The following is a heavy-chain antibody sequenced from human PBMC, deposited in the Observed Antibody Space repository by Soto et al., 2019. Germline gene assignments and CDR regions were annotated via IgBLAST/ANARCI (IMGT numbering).Heavy chain of an antibody. D-gene: IGHD3-10*01. CDR1: GGTFSTYT. CDR2: IIPLLDVT. Sequence: QVQLVQSGAEVKKPGSSVKVSCKAAGGTFSTYTINWVRQAPGQGLEWMGRIIPLLDVTNNAQRFQGRVTITADKSTSTVYMELTSLTSQDTAVYYCARDSGTVGYDDSWAQGTLVTVSS. CDR3: ARDSGTVGYDDS. J-gene: IGHJ4*02. V-gene: IGHV1-69*08.